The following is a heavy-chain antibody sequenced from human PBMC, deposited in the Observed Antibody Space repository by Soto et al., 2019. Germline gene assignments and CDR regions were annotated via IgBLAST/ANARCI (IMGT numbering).Heavy chain of an antibody. V-gene: IGHV4-31*03. CDR3: ARVRGHGFDF. CDR2: IYYSGTT. CDR1: GDSINNADYY. D-gene: IGHD3-10*01. J-gene: IGHJ3*01. Sequence: QVQLQESGPGLVKPSQTLSLNCSVSGDSINNADYYWSWIRQHAGQGLEWIGYIYYSGTTYYNPSLKSRVTISMNTYKNQFSLEMSSVTAADTAVYYCARVRGHGFDFRGQGTMVTVSS.